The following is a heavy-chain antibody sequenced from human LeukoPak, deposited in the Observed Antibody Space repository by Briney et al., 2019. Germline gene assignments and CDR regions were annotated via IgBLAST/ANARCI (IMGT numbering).Heavy chain of an antibody. D-gene: IGHD5-12*01. J-gene: IGHJ4*02. CDR1: GFTVSSNY. CDR3: ASSGVFPHNPLDY. Sequence: GGSLRLSCAASGFTVSSNYMSWVRQAPWKGLEWVSVIYSGGSTYYADSVKGRFTISRDNSKNTLYLQMNSLSAEDTAVYYCASSGVFPHNPLDYWGQGTLVTVSS. CDR2: IYSGGST. V-gene: IGHV3-53*01.